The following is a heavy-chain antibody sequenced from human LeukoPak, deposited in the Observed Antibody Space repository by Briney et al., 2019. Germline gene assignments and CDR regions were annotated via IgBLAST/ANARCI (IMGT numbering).Heavy chain of an antibody. CDR3: AKDFSAGYYYFDY. CDR1: GLTFSSHW. V-gene: IGHV3-23*01. J-gene: IGHJ4*02. CDR2: ISGSGGSA. D-gene: IGHD1-26*01. Sequence: GGSLRLSCAASGLTFSSHWMHWVRQAPGKGLEWVSVISGSGGSAYYADSAKGRFTISRDNSKNMLYLQLNSLRDEDTALYYCAKDFSAGYYYFDYWGQGTLVTVSS.